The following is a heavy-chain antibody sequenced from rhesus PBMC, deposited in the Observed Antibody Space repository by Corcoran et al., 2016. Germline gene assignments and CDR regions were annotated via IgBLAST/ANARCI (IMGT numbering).Heavy chain of an antibody. CDR1: GGSISSSY. V-gene: IGHV4-169*02. J-gene: IGHJ6*01. CDR2: TYGRGSSS. CDR3: ASSPYSNYGLDS. Sequence: QVQLQESGPGLVKPSETLSVTCAVSGGSISSSYWSWIRQAPGKGLEWIGYTYGRGSSSNYSPPLKTLGTLSVDTSKHQFSLKLSSVTAADTAVYYCASSPYSNYGLDSWGQGVVVTVSS. D-gene: IGHD4-23*01.